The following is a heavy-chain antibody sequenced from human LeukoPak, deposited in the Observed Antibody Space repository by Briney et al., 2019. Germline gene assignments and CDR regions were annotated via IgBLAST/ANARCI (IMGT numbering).Heavy chain of an antibody. CDR1: GGTFTSYA. CDR2: IIPISGTT. Sequence: ASVKVSCKTSGGTFTSYAISWVRQAPGQGLEWMGKIIPISGTTNYAQKFQGRVTFTADESTSTAYMELSSLRSEDTALYYCARKLRLGGNWFDPWGQGTLVTVSS. J-gene: IGHJ5*02. D-gene: IGHD1-26*01. CDR3: ARKLRLGGNWFDP. V-gene: IGHV1-69*13.